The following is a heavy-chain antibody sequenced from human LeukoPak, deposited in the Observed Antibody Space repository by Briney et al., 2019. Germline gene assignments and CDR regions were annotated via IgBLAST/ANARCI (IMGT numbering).Heavy chain of an antibody. CDR2: VNHSGST. CDR1: GGSFSGYY. Sequence: SETLSLTCAVYGGSFSGYYWSWIRQPPGKGLEWIGEVNHSGSTNYSPSLKSRVTISVDTSKNQFSLKLSSVTAADTAVYYCARITSSWYGGGFDYWGQGTLVTVSS. D-gene: IGHD6-13*01. J-gene: IGHJ4*02. CDR3: ARITSSWYGGGFDY. V-gene: IGHV4-34*01.